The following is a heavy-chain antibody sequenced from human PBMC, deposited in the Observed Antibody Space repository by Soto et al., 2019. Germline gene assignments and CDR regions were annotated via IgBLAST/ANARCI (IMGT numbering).Heavy chain of an antibody. CDR1: GYTFTSYW. J-gene: IGHJ4*02. CDR2: IDPSDSST. CDR3: AATGYTYGYHFDH. Sequence: GESLKISCKGSGYTFTSYWITWVRQMPGKGLEWMGRIDPSDSSTNYSPSFQGHVTISTDKSINTAHLQWSSLDVSDTAMYYCAATGYTYGYHFDHWGQGXQVTVSS. V-gene: IGHV5-10-1*01. D-gene: IGHD5-18*01.